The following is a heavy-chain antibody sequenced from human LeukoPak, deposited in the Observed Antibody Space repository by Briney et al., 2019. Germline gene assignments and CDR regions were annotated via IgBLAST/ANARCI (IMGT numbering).Heavy chain of an antibody. CDR2: INPSGGST. CDR1: GYTFTSYY. D-gene: IGHD3-10*01. CDR3: ARDNGVADY. J-gene: IGHJ4*02. Sequence: GESLKISCKGSGYTFTSYYMHWVRQAPGQGLEWMGIINPSGGSTSYAQRFQGRVTMTRDTSTSTVYMELSSLRSEDTAVYYCARDNGVADYWGQGTLVTVSS. V-gene: IGHV1-46*01.